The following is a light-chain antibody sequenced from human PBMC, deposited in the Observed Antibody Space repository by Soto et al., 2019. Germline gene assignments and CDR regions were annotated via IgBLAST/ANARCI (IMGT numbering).Light chain of an antibody. CDR1: SSDVGDYNS. CDR3: QSYDSSLSGYV. V-gene: IGLV2-11*01. CDR2: DVS. J-gene: IGLJ1*01. Sequence: QSALTQPRSVSGSPGQSVTVSCIGTSSDVGDYNSVSWYQQHPGKAPKLMIYDVSKRPSGVPDRFSGSKSGNTASLTISGLQAEDEADYYCQSYDSSLSGYVFGTGTKVTV.